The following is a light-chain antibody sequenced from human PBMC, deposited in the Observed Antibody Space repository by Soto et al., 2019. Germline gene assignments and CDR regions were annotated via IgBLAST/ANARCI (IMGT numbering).Light chain of an antibody. CDR3: QQRTNWLT. Sequence: EIVLTQSPATLSLSPGERATLSCRASQNVSTYLAWSQQKPGQAPRLLIYDASNRATAIPARFSGSGSGTDFTITISSLEPEDFAVYYCQQRTNWLTFGPGTKVDIK. V-gene: IGKV3-11*01. J-gene: IGKJ3*01. CDR2: DAS. CDR1: QNVSTY.